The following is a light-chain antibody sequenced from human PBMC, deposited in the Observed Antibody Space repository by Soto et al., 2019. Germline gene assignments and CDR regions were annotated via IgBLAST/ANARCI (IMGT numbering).Light chain of an antibody. Sequence: EIVMTQSPATLSVSPGERATLSCRARQSVSSTLAWYQQKPGQAPRLLIYGASTRATGIPARFSGSGSGTEFTLTISSLQSEDFAVYYCQQYNNWLRTFGQGTKVEIK. V-gene: IGKV3-15*01. CDR3: QQYNNWLRT. J-gene: IGKJ1*01. CDR1: QSVSST. CDR2: GAS.